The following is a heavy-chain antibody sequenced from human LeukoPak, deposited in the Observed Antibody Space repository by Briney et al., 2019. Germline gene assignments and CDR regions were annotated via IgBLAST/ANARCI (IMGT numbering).Heavy chain of an antibody. CDR3: AKRYYDFPLDY. CDR1: GFTFSIYA. D-gene: IGHD3-3*01. CDR2: ISANGGET. J-gene: IGHJ4*02. Sequence: GGSVRLSCAASGFTFSIYAMNWVRQAPGKGLEWVSSISANGGETHYADSVKGRFTISRDNSKNTLYLQINNPRVEDTAVYYCAKRYYDFPLDYWGQGTLVTVSS. V-gene: IGHV3-23*01.